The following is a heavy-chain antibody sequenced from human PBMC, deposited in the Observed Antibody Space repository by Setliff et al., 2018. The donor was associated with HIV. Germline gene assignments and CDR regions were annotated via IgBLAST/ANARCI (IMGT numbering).Heavy chain of an antibody. J-gene: IGHJ6*03. CDR2: ISYDVSIR. V-gene: IGHV3-30*04. CDR1: RSTCSGCS. D-gene: IGHD4-17*01. CDR3: ARDGGGGLRDYYYYYMDV. Sequence: PGGSLRLSCAASRSTCSGCSVHWVRQAPGKGLEWVALISYDVSIRYYADSVKGRFTISRDRSKGTLYLQMNRLRTEDTAVYYCARDGGGGLRDYYYYYMDVWGKGTTVTVSS.